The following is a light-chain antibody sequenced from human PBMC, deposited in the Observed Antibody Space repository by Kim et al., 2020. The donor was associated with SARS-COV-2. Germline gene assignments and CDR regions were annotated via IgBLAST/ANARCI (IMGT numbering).Light chain of an antibody. CDR2: NNT. Sequence: QTVTIPCTGRTSNIGAGYDVHWYQLLPGTAPKLLSYNNTNRPSGVPDRYSGSKSGTSASLAIAGLQAEDEADYYCQSFDSGLSNSIFGGGTQLTVL. V-gene: IGLV1-40*01. CDR3: QSFDSGLSNSI. CDR1: TSNIGAGYD. J-gene: IGLJ2*01.